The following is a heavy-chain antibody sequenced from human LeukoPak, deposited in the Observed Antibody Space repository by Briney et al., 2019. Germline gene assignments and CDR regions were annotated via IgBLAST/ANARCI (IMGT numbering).Heavy chain of an antibody. D-gene: IGHD3-10*01. J-gene: IGHJ4*02. Sequence: PGGSLRLSCAASGFTFSSYEMNWVRQAPGKGLEWVSYISSSGSTIYYADSVKGRFTISRDNAKNSLYLQMNSLRAEDTAVYYCAGSLLLWFGELRAPNYWGQGTLVTVSS. V-gene: IGHV3-48*03. CDR1: GFTFSSYE. CDR2: ISSSGSTI. CDR3: AGSLLLWFGELRAPNY.